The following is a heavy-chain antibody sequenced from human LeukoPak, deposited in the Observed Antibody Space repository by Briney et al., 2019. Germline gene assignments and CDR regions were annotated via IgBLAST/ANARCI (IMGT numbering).Heavy chain of an antibody. CDR3: ARWGNSGYDYWDAFDI. CDR1: GYFITSGYY. D-gene: IGHD5-12*01. V-gene: IGHV4-38-2*02. CDR2: IYHSGIT. J-gene: IGHJ3*02. Sequence: SETLSLTCTVSGYFITSGYYWDWIRQTPGKGLEWIGSIYHSGITYYNPSLKSRVTISVDTSKNQLSLKLSSATAADTAVYYCARWGNSGYDYWDAFDIWGQGTMVTVSS.